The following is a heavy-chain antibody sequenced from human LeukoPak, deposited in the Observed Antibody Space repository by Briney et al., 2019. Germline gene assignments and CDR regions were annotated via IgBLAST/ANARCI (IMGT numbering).Heavy chain of an antibody. V-gene: IGHV4-34*01. CDR3: ARGVRGYSYFDY. J-gene: IGHJ4*02. Sequence: SETLSLTCAVYGGSFSGYYWSWIRQPPGKGLEWIGEINHSGSTNYNPSLKSQVTISVDTSKNQFSLKLSSVTAADTAVYYCARGVRGYSYFDYWGQGTLVTVSS. CDR2: INHSGST. CDR1: GGSFSGYY. D-gene: IGHD3-3*01.